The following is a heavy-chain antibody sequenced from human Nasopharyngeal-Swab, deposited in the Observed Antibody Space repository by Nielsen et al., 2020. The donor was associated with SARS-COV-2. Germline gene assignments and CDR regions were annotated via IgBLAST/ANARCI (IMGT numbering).Heavy chain of an antibody. J-gene: IGHJ6*02. CDR2: IYYSGST. CDR1: GGSIGGYY. CDR3: ARGSGSYYYAMDV. D-gene: IGHD6-19*01. V-gene: IGHV4-59*01. Sequence: SETLSLTCTVSGGSIGGYYWSWIRQPPGKGLEWIGYIYYSGSTNYNPSLKSRVTISVDTSRTQFSLNLNSVTAADTAVYYCARGSGSYYYAMDVWGQGTTVTVSS.